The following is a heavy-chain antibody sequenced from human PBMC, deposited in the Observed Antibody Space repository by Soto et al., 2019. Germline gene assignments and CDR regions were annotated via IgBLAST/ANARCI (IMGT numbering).Heavy chain of an antibody. V-gene: IGHV1-69*08. CDR1: GGTSTIYT. D-gene: IGHD2-2*02. CDR3: ATEKYGAGREGVYT. J-gene: IGHJ5*02. CDR2: IVPTLRLT. Sequence: QVQLVQSGAEVKKPGSSLKVSCETSGGTSTIYTITWVRQAPGQGLQWMGRIVPTLRLTNYTQDFQGRLTITADTSTNTAHMELSSLTSEDTAVYSCATEKYGAGREGVYTWGQGTLVTVSS.